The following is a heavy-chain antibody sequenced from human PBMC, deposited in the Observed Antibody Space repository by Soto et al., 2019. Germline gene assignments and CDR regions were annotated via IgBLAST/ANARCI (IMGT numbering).Heavy chain of an antibody. Sequence: GGSLRLSCAASGFTFSSYSMNWVRQAPGKGLEWVSYISSSSSTIYYADSVKGRFTISRDNAKNSLYLQMNSLRAEDTAVYYCACEKVGATSVHGFDSWGQGTMVTVSS. J-gene: IGHJ3*02. CDR3: ACEKVGATSVHGFDS. CDR1: GFTFSSYS. CDR2: ISSSSSTI. V-gene: IGHV3-48*01. D-gene: IGHD1-26*01.